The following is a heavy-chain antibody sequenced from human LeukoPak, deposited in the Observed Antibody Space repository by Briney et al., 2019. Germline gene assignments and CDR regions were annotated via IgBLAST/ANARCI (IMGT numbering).Heavy chain of an antibody. V-gene: IGHV3-48*03. CDR2: ISSSGSTI. CDR1: GFTFSSYE. Sequence: GGSLRLSRAASGFTFSSYEMNWVRQAPGKGLEWVSYISSSGSTIYYADSVKGRFTISRDNAKNSLYLQMNSLRAEDTAVCYCARMSLHSYYYYGMDVWGQGTTVTVSS. CDR3: ARMSLHSYYYYGMDV. J-gene: IGHJ6*02.